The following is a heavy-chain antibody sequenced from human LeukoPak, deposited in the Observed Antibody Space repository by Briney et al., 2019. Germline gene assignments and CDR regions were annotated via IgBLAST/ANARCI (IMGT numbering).Heavy chain of an antibody. CDR2: ISGYNGNT. D-gene: IGHD2-15*01. CDR3: ARDCSGGSCHFDY. J-gene: IGHJ4*02. V-gene: IGHV1-18*04. Sequence: ASVKVPCKTSGHTFTRYGISWVRQAPGQGLEWMGWISGYNGNTNYAQKFQGRVNMTTDTSTSTAYMELRSLRSDDTAVYYCARDCSGGSCHFDYWGQGTLVTVPS. CDR1: GHTFTRYG.